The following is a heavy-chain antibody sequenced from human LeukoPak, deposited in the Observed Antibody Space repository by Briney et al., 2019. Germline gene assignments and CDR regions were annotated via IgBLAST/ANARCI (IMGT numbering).Heavy chain of an antibody. CDR3: ARDVGYNYGPFDY. V-gene: IGHV3-53*01. CDR2: IYADGNT. CDR1: GFIVNTNY. J-gene: IGHJ4*02. Sequence: GGSLRLSCAASGFIVNTNYMTWVRQAPGRGLEWVSFIYADGNTYYADSVKGRFTISRDNAKNTLYLQMNSLRAEDTAVYYCARDVGYNYGPFDYWGQGTLVSVSS. D-gene: IGHD5-18*01.